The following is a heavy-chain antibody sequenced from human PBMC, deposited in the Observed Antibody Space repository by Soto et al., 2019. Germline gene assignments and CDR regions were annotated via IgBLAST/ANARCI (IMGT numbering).Heavy chain of an antibody. Sequence: QVQLVESGGGLVKPGGSLRLSCAASGFPFSDYYMTWIRQAPGKGLDWVSYISSSGTYTHFADSVKGRFTISRDNAKNSLYLQMTSLRPEDTAVSYCVRDMSPNNVASGSYTFWGQGILVTVSS. CDR1: GFPFSDYY. D-gene: IGHD3-10*01. J-gene: IGHJ4*02. CDR2: ISSSGTYT. CDR3: VRDMSPNNVASGSYTF. V-gene: IGHV3-11*06.